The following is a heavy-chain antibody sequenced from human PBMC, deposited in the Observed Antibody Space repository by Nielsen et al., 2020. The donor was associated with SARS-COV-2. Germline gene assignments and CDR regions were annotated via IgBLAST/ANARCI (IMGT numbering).Heavy chain of an antibody. J-gene: IGHJ4*02. Sequence: GESLKISCAASGFTFSSYAMSWVRQAPGKGLEWVSAISGSGGSTYYADSVKGRFTISRDNSKNTLYLQMNSLRAEDTAVYYCAKDNIFRSTVTFFDYWGQGTLVTVSS. CDR2: ISGSGGST. V-gene: IGHV3-23*01. CDR3: AKDNIFRSTVTFFDY. D-gene: IGHD4-17*01. CDR1: GFTFSSYA.